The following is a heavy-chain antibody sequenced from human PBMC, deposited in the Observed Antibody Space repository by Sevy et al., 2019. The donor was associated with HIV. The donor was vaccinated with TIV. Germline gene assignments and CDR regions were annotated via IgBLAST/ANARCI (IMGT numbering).Heavy chain of an antibody. CDR3: AGVAVKYCTGGVCYHYGMDV. D-gene: IGHD2-8*02. CDR2: INPNSGGT. CDR1: GYTFTGYY. V-gene: IGHV1-2*06. Sequence: ASVKVSCKASGYTFTGYYMHWVRQAPGQGLEWMGRINPNSGGTNYAQKFQGRVTMTRDTSISTAYMDLSRLRSDDTAVYYCAGVAVKYCTGGVCYHYGMDVWGQGTTVTVSS. J-gene: IGHJ6*02.